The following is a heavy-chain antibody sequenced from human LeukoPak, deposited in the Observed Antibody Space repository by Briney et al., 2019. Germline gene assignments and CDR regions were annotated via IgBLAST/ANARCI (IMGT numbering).Heavy chain of an antibody. V-gene: IGHV4-4*07. Sequence: PSETLSLTCTVFGVSFSTYYWTWIRQPAGKGPEWIGRIYSSGNTNYNPSLESRVTMSIETSKHQFSLKLTSVTAADTAVYYCARERGILRGDAFDLWGQGTMVTVSA. CDR1: GVSFSTYY. CDR3: ARERGILRGDAFDL. J-gene: IGHJ3*01. D-gene: IGHD1-26*01. CDR2: IYSSGNT.